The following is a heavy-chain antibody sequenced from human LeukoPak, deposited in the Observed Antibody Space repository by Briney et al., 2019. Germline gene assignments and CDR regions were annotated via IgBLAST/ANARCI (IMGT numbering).Heavy chain of an antibody. CDR2: IYYSGST. D-gene: IGHD5-24*01. J-gene: IGHJ3*02. CDR3: ARNRDGYNYEAFDI. Sequence: SETLSLTCTVSGGSISSYYWSWIRQPPGKGLEWIGYIYYSGSTNYNPSLQSRVTISVDTSKTQLSLELSSVTAADTAMYYCARNRDGYNYEAFDIWGQGTMVTVSS. CDR1: GGSISSYY. V-gene: IGHV4-59*01.